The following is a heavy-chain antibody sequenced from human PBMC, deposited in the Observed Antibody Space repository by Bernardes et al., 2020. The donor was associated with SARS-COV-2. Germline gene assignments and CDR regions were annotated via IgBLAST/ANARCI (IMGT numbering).Heavy chain of an antibody. CDR3: ATSRARYSYGSGLDY. Sequence: ASVKVSCKASGYTFTDYYMHWVRQAPGQGLEWMGWINPNSGGTNYAQKFQGRVTMTRDTSISTAYMELSRLRSDDTAVYYCATSRARYSYGSGLDYWGQGTLVTVSS. CDR2: INPNSGGT. V-gene: IGHV1-2*02. J-gene: IGHJ4*02. CDR1: GYTFTDYY. D-gene: IGHD3-10*01.